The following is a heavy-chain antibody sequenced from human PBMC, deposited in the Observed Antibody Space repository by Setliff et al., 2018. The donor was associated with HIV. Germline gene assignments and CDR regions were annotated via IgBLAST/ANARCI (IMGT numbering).Heavy chain of an antibody. CDR3: ARLGESGYDYRGYFDF. CDR2: IYYTGGT. V-gene: IGHV4-39*07. J-gene: IGHJ4*02. D-gene: IGHD5-12*01. Sequence: KASETLSLTCTVSGGSISDKSYYWGWIRQPPGKGLEWIANIYYTGGTYYNPSLQSRATISVDTPQNQFSLKLNSVTAADSALYFCARLGESGYDYRGYFDFWGQGKLVTVSS. CDR1: GGSISDKSYY.